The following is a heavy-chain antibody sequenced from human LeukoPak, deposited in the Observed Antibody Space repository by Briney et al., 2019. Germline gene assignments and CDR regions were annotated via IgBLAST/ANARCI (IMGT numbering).Heavy chain of an antibody. CDR1: GGSFSGYY. CDR2: INHSGST. V-gene: IGHV4-34*01. CDR3: ARDLGYDFWSGYPFDAFDI. D-gene: IGHD3-3*01. J-gene: IGHJ3*02. Sequence: KPSETLSLTCAVYGGSFSGYYWSWIRQPPGKGLEWIGGINHSGSTNYNPSLKSRVTISVDTSKNQFSLKLSSVTAADTAVYYCARDLGYDFWSGYPFDAFDIWGQGTMVTVSS.